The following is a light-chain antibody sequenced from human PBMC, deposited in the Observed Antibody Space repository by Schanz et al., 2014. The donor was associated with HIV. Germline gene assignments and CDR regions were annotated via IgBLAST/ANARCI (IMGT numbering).Light chain of an antibody. CDR1: SSNLRSNA. CDR3: ATWDDSLDGWV. J-gene: IGLJ3*02. Sequence: QSVLTQPPSASGTPGQRVTISCSGSSSNLRSNAVNWYPQPPGTAPRLVIYNTFHRPSGVPDRFSGSQSGTSASLAISGLQSEDESDFFCATWDDSLDGWVFGGGTKLTVL. V-gene: IGLV1-44*01. CDR2: NTF.